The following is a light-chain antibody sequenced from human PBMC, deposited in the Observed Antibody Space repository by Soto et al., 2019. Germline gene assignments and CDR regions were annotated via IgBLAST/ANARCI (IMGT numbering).Light chain of an antibody. Sequence: DIQMTQSPSTPSTCVGDRVTMNCRASQSISGSLNWYQQKPGKAPKLLIYGASTLQSGVPSRFSGSGSGTDYTLTICSLQPEDFATYYSQQGYITPAFRQGTRLEIK. V-gene: IGKV1-39*01. CDR1: QSISGS. CDR2: GAS. CDR3: QQGYITPA. J-gene: IGKJ5*01.